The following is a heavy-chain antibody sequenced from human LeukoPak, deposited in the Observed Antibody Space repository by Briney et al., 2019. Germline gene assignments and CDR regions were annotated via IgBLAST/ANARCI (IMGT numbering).Heavy chain of an antibody. CDR2: IYTSGST. V-gene: IGHV4-4*07. D-gene: IGHD2-2*02. CDR1: GGSISSYY. J-gene: IGHJ3*02. CDR3: ARVYHYDAFDI. Sequence: PSETLSLTCTVSGGSISSYYWRWIRHPAGKGLEWIGRIYTSGSTNYNPSLKSRVTMSVDTSKNQFPLKLSSVTAADTAVYYCARVYHYDAFDIWGQGTMVTVSS.